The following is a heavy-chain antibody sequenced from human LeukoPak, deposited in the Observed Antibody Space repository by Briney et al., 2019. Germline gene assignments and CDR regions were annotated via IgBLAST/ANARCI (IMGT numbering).Heavy chain of an antibody. Sequence: GGSLRLSCAASGFTFSSYYMFWVRQALGKGLAWVSTIKGDETSTKYADSVRGRFTVSRDNARNTLYLQLNSLRAEDTAIYYCAMGYRSAYSWDSWGQGTLVTVSS. CDR3: AMGYRSAYSWDS. D-gene: IGHD5-18*01. CDR2: IKGDETST. J-gene: IGHJ4*02. V-gene: IGHV3-74*03. CDR1: GFTFSSYY.